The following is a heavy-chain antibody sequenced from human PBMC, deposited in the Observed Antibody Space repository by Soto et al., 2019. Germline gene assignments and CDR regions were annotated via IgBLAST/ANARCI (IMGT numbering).Heavy chain of an antibody. D-gene: IGHD6-19*01. J-gene: IGHJ5*02. Sequence: PGGSLRLSCAASGFTFITAWMNWFRQAPGKGLEWVGRIKSKADGGTTDYAAPVKGRFTISRDDSKATLYLQMNSLKTEDTAMNYCTTDLGQWLVAPWGQGTLVTISS. V-gene: IGHV3-15*07. CDR2: IKSKADGGTT. CDR1: GFTFITAW. CDR3: TTDLGQWLVAP.